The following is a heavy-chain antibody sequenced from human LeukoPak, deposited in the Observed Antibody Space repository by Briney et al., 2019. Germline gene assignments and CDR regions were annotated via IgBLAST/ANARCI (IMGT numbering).Heavy chain of an antibody. CDR2: INPNSGGT. CDR1: GYTFTSYG. V-gene: IGHV1-2*04. J-gene: IGHJ3*02. Sequence: ASVKVSCKASGYTFTSYGISWVRQAPGQGLEWMGWINPNSGGTNYAQKFQDWATMTRDTSISTVYMELSRLRSDDTAVYYCARGGADESFDIWSQGTMVTVSS. D-gene: IGHD1-26*01. CDR3: ARGGADESFDI.